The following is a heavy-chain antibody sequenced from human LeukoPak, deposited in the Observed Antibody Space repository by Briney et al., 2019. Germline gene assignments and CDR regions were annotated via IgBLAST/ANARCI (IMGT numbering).Heavy chain of an antibody. D-gene: IGHD1-26*01. CDR3: ARGGPRGSSKLWANDAFDI. Sequence: ASVKVSCKASGYTFTSYYMHWVRQAPGQGLEWMGIINPSGGSTSYAQKFQGRVTMTRDTSTSTVYMELSSLRSEDTAVYYCARGGPRGSSKLWANDAFDIWGQGTMVTVSS. J-gene: IGHJ3*02. V-gene: IGHV1-46*01. CDR2: INPSGGST. CDR1: GYTFTSYY.